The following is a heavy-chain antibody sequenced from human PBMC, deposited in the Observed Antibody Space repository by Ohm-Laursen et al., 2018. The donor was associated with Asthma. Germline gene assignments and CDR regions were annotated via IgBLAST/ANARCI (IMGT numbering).Heavy chain of an antibody. J-gene: IGHJ2*01. Sequence: GTLSLTCTVSGGSVSSGSYYWSWIRQPPGKGLEWIGYIYYSGSTNYNPSLKSRVTIPVDTSKNQFSLKLSSVTAADTAVYYCARRNELLRSYWYFDLWGRGTLVTVSS. D-gene: IGHD3-10*01. CDR2: IYYSGST. CDR3: ARRNELLRSYWYFDL. CDR1: GGSVSSGSYY. V-gene: IGHV4-61*01.